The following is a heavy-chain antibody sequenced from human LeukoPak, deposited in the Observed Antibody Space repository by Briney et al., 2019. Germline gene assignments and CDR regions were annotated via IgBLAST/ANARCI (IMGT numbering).Heavy chain of an antibody. V-gene: IGHV3-49*04. J-gene: IGHJ4*02. Sequence: GGSLRLSCGASGFTFGRYWMTWVRQTPGKGLEWLGFIRSKASGGAIEYDPSVDGRFTISRDDSKSIAYLQMTSLKTEDTATYFCTREVDGMSAYWGQGTLVTVSS. D-gene: IGHD1-14*01. CDR1: GFTFGRYW. CDR2: IRSKASGGAI. CDR3: TREVDGMSAY.